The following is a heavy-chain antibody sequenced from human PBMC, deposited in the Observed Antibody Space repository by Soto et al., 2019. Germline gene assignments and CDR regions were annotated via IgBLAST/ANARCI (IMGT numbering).Heavy chain of an antibody. J-gene: IGHJ5*02. D-gene: IGHD3-3*01. CDR3: ARWADYDFWSGYYGFDP. Sequence: QLQLQESGPGLVKPSETLSLTCTVSGGSISSSSYYWGWIRQPPGKGLEWIGSIYYSGSTYYNPSLKSRVTISVDTSKNQFSLKLSSVTAADTAVYYCARWADYDFWSGYYGFDPWGQGTLVTVSS. V-gene: IGHV4-39*01. CDR2: IYYSGST. CDR1: GGSISSSSYY.